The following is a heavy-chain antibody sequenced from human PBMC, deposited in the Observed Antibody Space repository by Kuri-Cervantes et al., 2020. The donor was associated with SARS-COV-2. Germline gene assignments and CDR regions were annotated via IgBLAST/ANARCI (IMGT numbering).Heavy chain of an antibody. D-gene: IGHD2-15*01. V-gene: IGHV3-74*01. Sequence: ETLSLTCAASGFTFSSYWMHWVRQAPGKGLVWVSRINSDGSTTSYADSVKGRFTISRGNAKNTLYLQMNSLRAEDTAVYYCARISIWVVAATLFLAYYYYYGMDVWGQGTTVTVSS. CDR2: INSDGSTT. CDR1: GFTFSSYW. CDR3: ARISIWVVAATLFLAYYYYYGMDV. J-gene: IGHJ6*02.